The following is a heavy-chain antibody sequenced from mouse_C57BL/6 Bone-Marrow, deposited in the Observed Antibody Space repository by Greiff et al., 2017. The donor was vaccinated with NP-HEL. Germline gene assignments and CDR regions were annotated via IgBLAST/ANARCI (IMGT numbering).Heavy chain of an antibody. Sequence: VMLVESGPELVKPGASVKISCKASGYAFSSSWMNWVKQRPGKGLEWIGRIYPGDGDTNYNGKFKGKATLTADKSSSTAYMQLSSLTSEDSAVYFCALSAYYFDYWGQGTTLTVSS. J-gene: IGHJ2*01. CDR1: GYAFSSSW. CDR3: ALSAYYFDY. CDR2: IYPGDGDT. D-gene: IGHD3-1*01. V-gene: IGHV1-82*01.